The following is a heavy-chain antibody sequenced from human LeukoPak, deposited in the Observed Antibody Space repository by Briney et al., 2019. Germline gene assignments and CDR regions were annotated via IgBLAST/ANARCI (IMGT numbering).Heavy chain of an antibody. D-gene: IGHD2/OR15-2a*01. Sequence: GGSLRLSCAASGFTVSSNYMSWVRQAPGKGLEWVSVIYSGGSTYYADSVKGRFTISRDNSKNTLYLQMNSLRAEDTAVYYCARISVMRGGNYWGQGTLVTVSS. CDR3: ARISVMRGGNY. J-gene: IGHJ4*02. V-gene: IGHV3-66*01. CDR2: IYSGGST. CDR1: GFTVSSNY.